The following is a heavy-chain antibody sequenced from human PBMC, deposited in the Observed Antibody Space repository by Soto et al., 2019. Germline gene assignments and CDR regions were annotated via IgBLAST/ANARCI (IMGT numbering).Heavy chain of an antibody. CDR3: ASRRGLRFLEWLPDAFDI. D-gene: IGHD3-3*01. CDR2: ISWNSGSI. V-gene: IGHV3-9*01. Sequence: SLRLSCAASGFTFDDYAMHWVRQAPGKGLEWVSGISWNSGSIGYADSVKGRFTISRDNAKNSLYLQMNSLRAEDTALYYCASRRGLRFLEWLPDAFDIWGQGTMVTVSS. CDR1: GFTFDDYA. J-gene: IGHJ3*02.